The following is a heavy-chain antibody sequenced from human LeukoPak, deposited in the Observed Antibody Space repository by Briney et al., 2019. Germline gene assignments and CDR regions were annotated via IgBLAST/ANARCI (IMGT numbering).Heavy chain of an antibody. D-gene: IGHD5-18*01. Sequence: PGGSLRLSCAASGFTFSSYAMSWVRQAPGKGLEWVSAISGSAGSTYYADSVKGRFTISRDNSKNTLYLQMNSPRAEDTAVYYCAKIQAAMVFYSFDYWGQGTLVTVSS. CDR2: ISGSAGST. CDR3: AKIQAAMVFYSFDY. V-gene: IGHV3-23*01. J-gene: IGHJ4*02. CDR1: GFTFSSYA.